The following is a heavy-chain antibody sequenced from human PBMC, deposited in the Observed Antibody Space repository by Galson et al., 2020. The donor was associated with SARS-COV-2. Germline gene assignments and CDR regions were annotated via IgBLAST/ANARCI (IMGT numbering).Heavy chain of an antibody. D-gene: IGHD2-2*03. CDR3: ARDGSTLDYFDY. V-gene: IGHV4-39*07. J-gene: IGHJ4*02. Sequence: SETLSLTCAVSGGPITSIGHSWGWVRQPPGGGLEWIGNIYYSGGAYYNPSLKSRVSIPLDTSRKQLSLRLTSVIAADTAVYFCARDGSTLDYFDYWGQGILVTVSS. CDR1: GGPITSIGHS. CDR2: IYYSGGA.